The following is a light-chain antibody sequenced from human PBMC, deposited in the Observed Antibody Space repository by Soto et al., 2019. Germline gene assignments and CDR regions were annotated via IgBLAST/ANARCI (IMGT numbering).Light chain of an antibody. CDR3: TSYVGNDSWV. V-gene: IGLV2-8*01. CDR1: SSDVGAYKY. J-gene: IGLJ3*02. CDR2: EVT. Sequence: QSALTQPPSASGSPGQSVTISCTGTSSDVGAYKYVSWYHQYPGKAPKLMIYEVTKRPSGVPDRFSGSKSGNTASLTVSGLQAEEEADYYCTSYVGNDSWVFGGGTKVTVL.